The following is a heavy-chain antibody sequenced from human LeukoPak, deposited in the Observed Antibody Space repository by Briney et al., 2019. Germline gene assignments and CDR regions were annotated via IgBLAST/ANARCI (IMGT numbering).Heavy chain of an antibody. V-gene: IGHV3-7*01. J-gene: IGHJ4*02. D-gene: IGHD6-19*01. CDR1: GFTFSMYW. CDR3: ATHSDWRFDF. Sequence: PGGSLRLSCTDSGFTFSMYWMSWVRQAPGKGLEWLASIKPDGSAAIYVDSMKGRFIISRDNAKNSLYLQMNSLTVEDTAVYYCATHSDWRFDFWGQGTLVTVSS. CDR2: IKPDGSAA.